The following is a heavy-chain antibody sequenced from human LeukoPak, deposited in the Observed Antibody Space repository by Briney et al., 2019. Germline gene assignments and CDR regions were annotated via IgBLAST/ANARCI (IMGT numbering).Heavy chain of an antibody. CDR1: GYSISSGYY. D-gene: IGHD2-2*01. V-gene: IGHV4-38-2*02. CDR3: ASLGGYCSSTSCYGFDY. Sequence: PSETLSLTCTVSGYSISSGYYWGWIRQPPGKGLEWIGTIYHSGSTYYNPSLKSRVTISVDTSKNQFSLKLSSVTAADTAVYYCASLGGYCSSTSCYGFDYWGQGTLVTVSS. CDR2: IYHSGST. J-gene: IGHJ4*02.